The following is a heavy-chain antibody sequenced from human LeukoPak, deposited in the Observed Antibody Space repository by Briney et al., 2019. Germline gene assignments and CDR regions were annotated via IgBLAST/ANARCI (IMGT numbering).Heavy chain of an antibody. CDR3: ARIAMVAATQWFDP. CDR1: GSTFTRYY. J-gene: IGHJ5*02. Sequence: ASVKVSCKASGSTFTRYYIHWVRQAPGQGLDWMGMINPSSGSTRFAQMFQDRVTMTRDTSTSAVYMELSSLTSEDTAMYYCARIAMVAATQWFDPWGQGTLVTVSS. D-gene: IGHD2-15*01. V-gene: IGHV1-46*01. CDR2: INPSSGST.